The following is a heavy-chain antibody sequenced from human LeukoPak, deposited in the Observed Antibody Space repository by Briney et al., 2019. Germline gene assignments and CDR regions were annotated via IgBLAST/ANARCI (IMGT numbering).Heavy chain of an antibody. Sequence: GGSLRLSCAASGFTFSSYAMSWVRQAPGKGLEWVSAISGSGGSTYYADSVKGRFTISRDNSKNTLYLQMNSLRAEDTAVYYCAKVRKRDYGGNSDYFDYWGQGTLVTVSS. CDR1: GFTFSSYA. J-gene: IGHJ4*02. CDR3: AKVRKRDYGGNSDYFDY. V-gene: IGHV3-23*01. CDR2: ISGSGGST. D-gene: IGHD4-23*01.